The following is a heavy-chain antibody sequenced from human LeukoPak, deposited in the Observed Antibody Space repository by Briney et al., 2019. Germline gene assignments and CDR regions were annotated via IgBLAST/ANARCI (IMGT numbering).Heavy chain of an antibody. Sequence: ASEKVSRKASVYTFTGYYLHWVRQAPGQGLEWMGWINPNSGGTNYAQKFQGRVTMNRDTSISTAHMELSRLRSDDTAVYYCAREGYSSSCPFDYWGQGTLVTVSS. CDR1: VYTFTGYY. CDR2: INPNSGGT. D-gene: IGHD6-13*01. V-gene: IGHV1-2*02. J-gene: IGHJ4*02. CDR3: AREGYSSSCPFDY.